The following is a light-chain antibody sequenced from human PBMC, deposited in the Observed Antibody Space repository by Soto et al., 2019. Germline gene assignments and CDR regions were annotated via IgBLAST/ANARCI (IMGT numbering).Light chain of an antibody. CDR2: DVS. CDR1: SSDVGGYNY. CDR3: SSYTICSSSV. J-gene: IGLJ1*01. V-gene: IGLV2-14*01. Sequence: QSALTQPASVSGSPGQSITISCTGTSSDVGGYNYVSWYQQHPGKAPKLMIYDVSNRPSGVSNRFSGSKSGNTASLTISGLQAEDEADYYCSSYTICSSSVLGTGTKVTVL.